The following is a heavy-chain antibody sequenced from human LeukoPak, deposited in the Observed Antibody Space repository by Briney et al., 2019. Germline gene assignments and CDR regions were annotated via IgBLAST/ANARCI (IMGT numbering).Heavy chain of an antibody. Sequence: PGGSLRLSCAASGFTFSSYEMNWVRQAPGKGLEWVPYISSSGSTIYYADSVKGRFTISRDNAKNSLYLQMNSLRAEDTAVYYCARLTTYHPFDYWGQGTLVTVSS. V-gene: IGHV3-48*03. J-gene: IGHJ4*02. CDR2: ISSSGSTI. D-gene: IGHD4-11*01. CDR3: ARLTTYHPFDY. CDR1: GFTFSSYE.